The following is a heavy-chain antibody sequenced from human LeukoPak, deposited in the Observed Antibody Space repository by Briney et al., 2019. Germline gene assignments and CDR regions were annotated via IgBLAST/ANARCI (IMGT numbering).Heavy chain of an antibody. CDR3: ARQGSYFDY. CDR1: GYSFTSYW. V-gene: IGHV5-51*01. J-gene: IGHJ4*02. Sequence: HGESLKISCKGSGYSFTSYWIAWVRQMPGKGLEWMGIIYPGDSDTRYSPSFQGQVTVSADKSISTAYLQWSSLKASGTAMYYCARQGSYFDYWAQGTLVTVSS. CDR2: IYPGDSDT.